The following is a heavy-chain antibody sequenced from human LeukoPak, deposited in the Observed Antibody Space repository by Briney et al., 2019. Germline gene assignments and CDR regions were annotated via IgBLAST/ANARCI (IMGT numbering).Heavy chain of an antibody. CDR3: ATLEIGDYYFDY. CDR1: GGAISNTSYY. J-gene: IGHJ4*02. V-gene: IGHV4-39*01. D-gene: IGHD3-16*01. Sequence: SETLSLTCTVSGGAISNTSYYWGWVRQPPGKGLEWIGSISYSESIHYNPSLKSRVTISVDTSKNHFSLRLSSVTAADTAVYYCATLEIGDYYFDYWGQGTLVTVSS. CDR2: ISYSESI.